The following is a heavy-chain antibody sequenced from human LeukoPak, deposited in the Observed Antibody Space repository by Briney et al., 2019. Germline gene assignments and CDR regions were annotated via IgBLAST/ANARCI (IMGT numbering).Heavy chain of an antibody. Sequence: PSETLSLTCTVSGYSISSGYYWGWIRQPPGKGLEWIGSIYHSGSTYYNPSLKSRVTISVDTSKNQFSLKLSSVTAADTAVYYCARGTGTTLRFSFDYWGQGTLVTVSS. CDR1: GYSISSGYY. D-gene: IGHD1-1*01. CDR2: IYHSGST. CDR3: ARGTGTTLRFSFDY. V-gene: IGHV4-38-2*02. J-gene: IGHJ4*02.